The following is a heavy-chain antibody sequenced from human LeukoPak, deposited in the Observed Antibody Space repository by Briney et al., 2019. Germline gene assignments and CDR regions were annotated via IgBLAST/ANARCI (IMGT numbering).Heavy chain of an antibody. CDR3: AKASDYYGSGSYYEAFDI. CDR1: GYSFTSYW. Sequence: GESLKISCKGSGYSFTSYWIGWVRQMPGKGLEWMGIIYPGDSDTRYSPSFQGQVTISADKSISTAYLQWSSLKASDTAMYYCAKASDYYGSGSYYEAFDIWGQGTMVVVSS. V-gene: IGHV5-51*01. D-gene: IGHD3-10*01. J-gene: IGHJ3*02. CDR2: IYPGDSDT.